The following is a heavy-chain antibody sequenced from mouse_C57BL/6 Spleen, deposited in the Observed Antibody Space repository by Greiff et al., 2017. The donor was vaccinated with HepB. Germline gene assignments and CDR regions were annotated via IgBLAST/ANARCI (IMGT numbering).Heavy chain of an antibody. J-gene: IGHJ1*03. Sequence: VQLQQPGAELVRPGTSVKLSCKASGYTFTSYWMHWVKQRPGQGLEWIGVIDPSDSYTNYNQKFKGKATLTVDTSSSTAYMQLSSLTSEDSAVYYCARRHYDDWYFDVWGTGTTVTVSS. CDR1: GYTFTSYW. D-gene: IGHD2-4*01. CDR2: IDPSDSYT. V-gene: IGHV1-59*01. CDR3: ARRHYDDWYFDV.